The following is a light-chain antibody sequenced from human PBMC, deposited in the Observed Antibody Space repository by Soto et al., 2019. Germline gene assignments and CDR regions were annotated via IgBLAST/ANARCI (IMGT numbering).Light chain of an antibody. CDR3: QQYNDWPRT. CDR1: QSVGSK. J-gene: IGKJ1*01. Sequence: EIVMTQSPATLSVSQGERATLSCRASQSVGSKLAWFQQTPGQAPRLLIYGASTRATGIPARFSGSGSGSEFTLTISSLQSEDFAVYYRQQYNDWPRTFGQGTKVEIK. CDR2: GAS. V-gene: IGKV3-15*01.